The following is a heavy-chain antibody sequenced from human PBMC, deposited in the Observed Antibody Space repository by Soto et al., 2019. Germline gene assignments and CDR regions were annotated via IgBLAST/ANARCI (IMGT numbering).Heavy chain of an antibody. CDR3: ASYSDSSGFLAFFDY. Sequence: PSETLSLTCTVSCGSVSSGSYYWNWIRQPPGKGLEWIGYIYYSGSTHYNPSLNSRVIISVDTSKNQFSLKLSSVTAADTAVYYCASYSDSSGFLAFFDYWGQGTLVTVSS. CDR1: CGSVSSGSYY. CDR2: IYYSGST. D-gene: IGHD3-22*01. J-gene: IGHJ4*02. V-gene: IGHV4-61*01.